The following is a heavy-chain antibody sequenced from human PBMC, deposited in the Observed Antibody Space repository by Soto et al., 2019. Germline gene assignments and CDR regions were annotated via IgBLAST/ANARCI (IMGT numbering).Heavy chain of an antibody. CDR3: ARASTGITIFGVVIMSSDY. V-gene: IGHV3-48*03. CDR2: ISSSGSTI. CDR1: GFTFSSYE. J-gene: IGHJ4*02. Sequence: SLRLSCAASGFTFSSYEMNWVRQAPGKGLEWVSYISSSGSTIYYADSVKGRFTISRDNAKNSLYLQMNSLRAEDTAVYYCARASTGITIFGVVIMSSDYWGQGTLVTVSS. D-gene: IGHD3-3*01.